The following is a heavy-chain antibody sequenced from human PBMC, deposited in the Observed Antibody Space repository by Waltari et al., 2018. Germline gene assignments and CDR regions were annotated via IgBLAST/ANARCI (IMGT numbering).Heavy chain of an antibody. Sequence: EVQLVESGGGWVQPGGSMRLACSASGFIFSDFDMSWVRQAPGKGLEWVANIKQDGSETYYLDSVKGRFTISKDDVGNSLSLQMNNLRVEDTAVYYCARDMTVSQSDGFDLWGQGTMVTVS. D-gene: IGHD4-4*01. CDR2: IKQDGSET. CDR3: ARDMTVSQSDGFDL. V-gene: IGHV3-7*01. J-gene: IGHJ3*01. CDR1: GFIFSDFD.